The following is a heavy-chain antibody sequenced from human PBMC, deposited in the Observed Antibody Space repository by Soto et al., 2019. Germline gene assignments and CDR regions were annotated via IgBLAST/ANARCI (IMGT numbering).Heavy chain of an antibody. J-gene: IGHJ4*02. CDR3: ARRIRSSSGAYFDY. D-gene: IGHD6-6*01. V-gene: IGHV1-2*02. CDR2: INPNSGGT. CDR1: GYTFTGYY. Sequence: ASVKVSCKASGYTFTGYYIHWVRQAPGQGLEWMGWINPNSGGTKYAQKFQGRVTMTRDTSISTAYMDLSRLRSDDTAMYYCARRIRSSSGAYFDYWGQGTLVTVSS.